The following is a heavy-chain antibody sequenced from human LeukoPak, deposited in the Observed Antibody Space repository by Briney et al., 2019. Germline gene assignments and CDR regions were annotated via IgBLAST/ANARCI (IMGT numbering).Heavy chain of an antibody. D-gene: IGHD1-26*01. Sequence: GGSLRLSCAASGFTFSSYEMNWVRQAPGKGLEWVSYISSSGSTIYYADSVKGRFTISRDNAKNSLYLQMNSLRAEDTAVYYCATGQGSYSPFDYWGQGTLVTVSS. CDR2: ISSSGSTI. J-gene: IGHJ4*02. CDR3: ATGQGSYSPFDY. CDR1: GFTFSSYE. V-gene: IGHV3-48*03.